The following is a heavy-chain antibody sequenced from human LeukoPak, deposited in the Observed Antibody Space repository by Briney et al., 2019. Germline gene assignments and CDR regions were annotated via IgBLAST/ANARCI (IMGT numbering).Heavy chain of an antibody. V-gene: IGHV3-30*18. CDR3: AKDGASGWFQYYFDY. CDR1: GFTFSNYG. CDR2: IPYDGSNK. Sequence: GGSLRLSCAASGFTFSNYGMHWARQAPGKGLGWVAAIPYDGSNKYYADSVKGRFTISRDNSKNTLYLQMNSLRAEDTAVYFCAKDGASGWFQYYFDYWGQGTLVTVSS. J-gene: IGHJ4*02. D-gene: IGHD6-19*01.